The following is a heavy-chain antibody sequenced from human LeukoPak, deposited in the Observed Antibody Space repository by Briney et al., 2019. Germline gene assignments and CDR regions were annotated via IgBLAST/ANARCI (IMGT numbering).Heavy chain of an antibody. V-gene: IGHV1-69*05. CDR1: GGAFSSYA. D-gene: IGHD3-22*01. CDR3: ARVRPPVLGPYYDSSGPRAHALDI. Sequence: SVKVSCKASGGAFSSYAISWVRQAPGQGLEWMGGIIPIFGTANYAQKFQGRVTITTDESTSTAYMELSSLRSEDTAVYYCARVRPPVLGPYYDSSGPRAHALDIWGQGTMVTVSS. CDR2: IIPIFGTA. J-gene: IGHJ3*02.